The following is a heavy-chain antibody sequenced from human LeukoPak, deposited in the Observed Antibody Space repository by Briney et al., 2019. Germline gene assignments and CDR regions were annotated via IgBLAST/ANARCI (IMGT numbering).Heavy chain of an antibody. CDR3: AKVGSTVTTPFDY. J-gene: IGHJ4*02. V-gene: IGHV3-23*01. CDR1: GFAFDDYG. Sequence: PGGSLRLSCAASGFAFDDYGMSWVRQAPGKGLEWVSAISGSGGSTYYADSVKGRFTISRDNSKNTLYLQMNSLRAEDTAVYYCAKVGSTVTTPFDYWGQGTLVTVSS. D-gene: IGHD4-17*01. CDR2: ISGSGGST.